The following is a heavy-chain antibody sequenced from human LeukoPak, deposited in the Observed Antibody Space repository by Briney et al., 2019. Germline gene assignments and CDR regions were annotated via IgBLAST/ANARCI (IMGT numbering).Heavy chain of an antibody. CDR3: ARRSRRTGIAVAGYFQH. V-gene: IGHV4-34*01. Sequence: SETLSLTCAVYGGSFSGYYWSWIRQPPGKGLKWIGEINHSGSTNYNPSLKSRVTISVDTSKNQFSLKLSSVTAADTAVYYCARRSRRTGIAVAGYFQHWGQGTLVTVSS. CDR1: GGSFSGYY. CDR2: INHSGST. J-gene: IGHJ1*01. D-gene: IGHD6-19*01.